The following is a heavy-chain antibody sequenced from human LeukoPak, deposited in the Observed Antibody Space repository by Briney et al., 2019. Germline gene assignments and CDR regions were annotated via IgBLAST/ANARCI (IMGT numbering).Heavy chain of an antibody. Sequence: SETLSLTCTVSGGSISSYYWSWIRQPPGKGLEWIGYIYFSGSTNYNPSLKSRVTISVDASRNQFSLQLSSVTAADTAVYYCARTSHPHDSSWLFDYWGQGTLVTVSS. CDR3: ARTSHPHDSSWLFDY. CDR2: IYFSGST. CDR1: GGSISSYY. V-gene: IGHV4-59*01. D-gene: IGHD6-13*01. J-gene: IGHJ4*02.